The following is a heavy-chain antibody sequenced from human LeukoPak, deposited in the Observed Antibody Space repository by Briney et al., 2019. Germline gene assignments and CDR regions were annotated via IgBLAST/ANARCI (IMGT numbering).Heavy chain of an antibody. CDR3: ARDPPERCSSTSCYTDY. V-gene: IGHV4-34*01. J-gene: IGHJ4*02. Sequence: PSETLSLTCAVYGGSFSGYYWSWIRQPPGKGLEWIGEINHSGSTNYNPSLKSRVTISVDTSKNHFSLKLNSVTAADTAVYYCARDPPERCSSTSCYTDYWGQGTLVTVSS. D-gene: IGHD2-2*02. CDR1: GGSFSGYY. CDR2: INHSGST.